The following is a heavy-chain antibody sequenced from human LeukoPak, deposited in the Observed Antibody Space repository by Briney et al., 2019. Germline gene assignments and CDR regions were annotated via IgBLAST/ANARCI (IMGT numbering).Heavy chain of an antibody. V-gene: IGHV1-69*05. CDR2: IIPIFGTA. CDR1: GGTFSSYA. J-gene: IGHJ6*03. CDR3: ARSTRRDIVVVPAAIPIPYYYYYMDV. Sequence: SVKVSCKASGGTFSSYAISWVRQAPGQGLEWMGGIIPIFGTANYAQKFQGRVTITTNESTSTAYMELSSLRSEDMAVYYCARSTRRDIVVVPAAIPIPYYYYYMDVWGKGTTVTVSS. D-gene: IGHD2-2*02.